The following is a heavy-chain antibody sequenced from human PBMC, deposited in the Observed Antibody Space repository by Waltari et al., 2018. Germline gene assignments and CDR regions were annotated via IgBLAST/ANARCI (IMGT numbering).Heavy chain of an antibody. CDR3: ARDLVSGYALGAFDI. CDR2: ISSSSSTI. Sequence: EVQLVESGGGLVQPGGSLRLSCAASGFTFSSYSMNWVRPAPGKGLEWVSYISSSSSTIYYADSVKGRFTISRDNAKNSLYLQMNSLRAEDTAVYYCARDLVSGYALGAFDIWGQGTMVTVSS. V-gene: IGHV3-48*04. CDR1: GFTFSSYS. D-gene: IGHD5-12*01. J-gene: IGHJ3*02.